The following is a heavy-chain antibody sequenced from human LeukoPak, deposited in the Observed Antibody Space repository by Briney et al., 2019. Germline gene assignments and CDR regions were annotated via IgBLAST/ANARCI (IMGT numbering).Heavy chain of an antibody. CDR3: ARDRLLWFGELFYQFDY. V-gene: IGHV1-3*01. Sequence: GASVKVSCKASGYTFISYAMHWVRQAPGQRLEWMGWIHAGNGNTKYSQKFQGRVTITRDTSASTAYMELSSLRSEDTAVYYCARDRLLWFGELFYQFDYWGQGTLVTVSS. CDR1: GYTFISYA. CDR2: IHAGNGNT. D-gene: IGHD3-10*01. J-gene: IGHJ4*02.